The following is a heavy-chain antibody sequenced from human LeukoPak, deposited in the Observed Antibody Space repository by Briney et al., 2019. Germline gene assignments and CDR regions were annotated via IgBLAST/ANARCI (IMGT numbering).Heavy chain of an antibody. CDR2: IYKGGNT. Sequence: PGGSLRLSCAASGITVSVNYMAWVRQAPGKGLEWASVIYKGGNTYHADSVKGRFSISRDNSKNTVYLQMNGLRVEDTAVYYCARLVTGTTVINTGWFDPWGRGTLVTVSS. J-gene: IGHJ5*02. V-gene: IGHV3-66*04. D-gene: IGHD4-23*01. CDR3: ARLVTGTTVINTGWFDP. CDR1: GITVSVNY.